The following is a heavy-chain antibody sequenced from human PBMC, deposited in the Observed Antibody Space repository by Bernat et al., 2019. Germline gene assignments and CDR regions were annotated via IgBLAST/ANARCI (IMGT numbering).Heavy chain of an antibody. V-gene: IGHV3-48*01. J-gene: IGHJ6*02. CDR2: ISSSSSTI. D-gene: IGHD3-10*01. CDR1: GFTFSSYS. Sequence: EVQLVESGGGLVQPGGSLRLSCAASGFTFSSYSMNWVRQAPGKGLEWVSYISSSSSTIYYAGSVRGRITNSRDEEKKSLYLKMNSMRAEDTDVYSCAGETEYYYGSGSYYLGGYYYYYYGMDVWGQGTTVTVSS. CDR3: AGETEYYYGSGSYYLGGYYYYYYGMDV.